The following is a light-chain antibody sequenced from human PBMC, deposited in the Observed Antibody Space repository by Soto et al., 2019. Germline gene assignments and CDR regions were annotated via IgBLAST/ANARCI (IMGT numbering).Light chain of an antibody. CDR3: HQRKSWPRT. CDR2: DTS. V-gene: IGKV3-11*01. CDR1: QSVGSN. Sequence: ERVMTQSPATLSVSPGERATLSCRASQSVGSNLAWYQQKPGQAPRLLIYDTSNRATGIPARFSGSGSGTDFTLTISSLEPEDFAVYYCHQRKSWPRTFGQGTKVDIK. J-gene: IGKJ1*01.